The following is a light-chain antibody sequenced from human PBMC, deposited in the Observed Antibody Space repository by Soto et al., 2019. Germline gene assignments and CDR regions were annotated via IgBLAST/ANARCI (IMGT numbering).Light chain of an antibody. CDR3: NSYTTSNTRQIV. V-gene: IGLV2-14*01. J-gene: IGLJ1*01. CDR2: DVS. CDR1: SSDVGGYNY. Sequence: QSALTQPASVSGSPGQASTISCTGTSSDVGGYNYVSWYQQHPGKAPKFMIYDVSNRPSGVSTRFSGSKSGNTASLTISGLQAEDEADSYCNSYTTSNTRQIVFGTGTKLTVL.